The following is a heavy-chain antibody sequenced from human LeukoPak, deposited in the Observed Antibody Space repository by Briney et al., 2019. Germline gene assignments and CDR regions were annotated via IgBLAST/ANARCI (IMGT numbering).Heavy chain of an antibody. J-gene: IGHJ5*02. CDR3: ARYLQSRVDSNWFDP. CDR1: GYTFTSYG. CDR2: ISAYNGNT. Sequence: GASVKVSCKASGYTFTSYGISWVRQAPGQGLEWMGWISAYNGNTNYAQKLQGRVTMTTDTSTSTAYMGLRSLRSDDTAVYYCARYLQSRVDSNWFDPWGQGTLVTVSS. D-gene: IGHD5-12*01. V-gene: IGHV1-18*01.